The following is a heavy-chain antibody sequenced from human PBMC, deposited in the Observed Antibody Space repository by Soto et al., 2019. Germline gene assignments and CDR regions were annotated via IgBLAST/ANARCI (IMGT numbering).Heavy chain of an antibody. J-gene: IGHJ4*02. CDR1: GVSPSRCAAP. CDR3: ARHGGSSSWYYYFDY. Sequence: SETLPLPCAVSGVSPSRCAAPGSRIRHPPGKGLEWIGYMYHSGSTYYNPSLKSRVTISIDRSKNQFSLKLSSVTAADTAVYYCARHGGSSSWYYYFDYWGQGTLVTVS. CDR2: MYHSGST. V-gene: IGHV4-30-2*01. D-gene: IGHD6-13*01.